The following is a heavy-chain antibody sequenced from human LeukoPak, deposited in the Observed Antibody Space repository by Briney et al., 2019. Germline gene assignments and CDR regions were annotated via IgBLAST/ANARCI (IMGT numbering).Heavy chain of an antibody. CDR3: ARTLKRTTASTYYYFDY. J-gene: IGHJ4*02. CDR2: IDYGGNT. V-gene: IGHV4-61*08. CDR1: GGSISSGGYS. D-gene: IGHD4-17*01. Sequence: PSETLSLTCAVSGGSISSGGYSWSWIRQPPGKGLEWIGYIDYGGNTNYNPSLKSRVTISLDTSKNQFSLRVSSVTAADTAVYYCARTLKRTTASTYYYFDYWGQGTRVTVSS.